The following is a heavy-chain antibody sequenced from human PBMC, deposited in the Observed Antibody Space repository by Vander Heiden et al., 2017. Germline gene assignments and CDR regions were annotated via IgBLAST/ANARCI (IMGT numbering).Heavy chain of an antibody. Sequence: EVQLLESGGGLVQPGGSLRLSCAASGFTFSSYAMSWVRQAPGKGLEWVSAISGSGGSTYYADSVKGRFTISRDNSKNTLYLQMNSRRAEDTAVYYCAKPDIVVVVAATFDYWGQGTLVTVSS. CDR2: ISGSGGST. V-gene: IGHV3-23*01. CDR1: GFTFSSYA. CDR3: AKPDIVVVVAATFDY. D-gene: IGHD2-15*01. J-gene: IGHJ4*02.